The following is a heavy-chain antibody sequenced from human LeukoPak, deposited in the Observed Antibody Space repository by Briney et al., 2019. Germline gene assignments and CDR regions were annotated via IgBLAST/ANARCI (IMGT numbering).Heavy chain of an antibody. CDR3: ARDARMYSSSPFDY. V-gene: IGHV3-11*04. J-gene: IGHJ4*02. CDR2: ISSSGSTI. CDR1: GFTFSDYY. Sequence: GGSLRLSCAASGFTFSDYYMSWIRQAPGKGLEWVSYISSSGSTIYYADSVKGRFTISRDNAKNSLYLQMNSLRAEDTAVYYCARDARMYSSSPFDYWGQGTLVTVSS. D-gene: IGHD6-13*01.